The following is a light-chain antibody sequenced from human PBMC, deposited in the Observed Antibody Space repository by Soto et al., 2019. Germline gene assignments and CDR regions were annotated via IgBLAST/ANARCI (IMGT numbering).Light chain of an antibody. V-gene: IGKV1-5*03. CDR3: QQYDTYSRT. CDR1: QSVSTW. J-gene: IGKJ1*01. Sequence: DIQMTQSPSALSASVGDRVTITCRASQSVSTWLAWYRQKPGEAPKLLISEGPTLERGVPSRFSGSGSGTEFTLTISSLQPDEFATFYCQQYDTYSRTFGQGTKVEVK. CDR2: EGP.